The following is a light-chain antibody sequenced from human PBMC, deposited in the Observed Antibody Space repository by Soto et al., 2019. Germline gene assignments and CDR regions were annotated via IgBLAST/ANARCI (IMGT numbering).Light chain of an antibody. J-gene: IGKJ1*01. CDR1: QSVLFRSNNKNY. CDR2: LGS. Sequence: DIVVSQSPDSLAVSLGEIATVNFRSSQSVLFRSNNKNYLAWYLQKPGQSPQLLIYLGSNRASGVPDRFSGSGSGTDFTLKISRVEAEDVGVYYCMQALQTWTFGQGTKVDIK. V-gene: IGKV2-28*01. CDR3: MQALQTWT.